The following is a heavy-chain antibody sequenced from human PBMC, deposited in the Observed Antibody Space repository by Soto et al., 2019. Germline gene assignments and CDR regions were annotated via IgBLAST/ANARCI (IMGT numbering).Heavy chain of an antibody. CDR3: ARMGYDFWSRYAKGMDV. CDR1: GYSFTSYL. Sequence: GESLKISCKGSGYSFTSYLICWVRQMPVKGLEWMGIIYPGDSDTRYSPSFQGQVTISADKSISTAYLQWSSLKASDTAMYYCARMGYDFWSRYAKGMDVCGQGTTVTVSS. J-gene: IGHJ6*02. D-gene: IGHD3-3*01. CDR2: IYPGDSDT. V-gene: IGHV5-51*01.